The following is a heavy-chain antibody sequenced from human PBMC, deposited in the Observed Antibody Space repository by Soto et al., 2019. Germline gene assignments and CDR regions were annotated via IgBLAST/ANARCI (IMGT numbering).Heavy chain of an antibody. D-gene: IGHD3-9*01. CDR1: GGSISSYY. CDR2: IYTSGST. V-gene: IGHV4-4*07. J-gene: IGHJ4*02. Sequence: PSETLSLTCTVSGGSISSYYWSWIRQPAGKGLGWIGRIYTSGSTNYNPSLKSRVTMSVDTSKNQFSLKLSSVTAADTAVYYCARDPGVDWLYYFDYWGQGTLVTVSS. CDR3: ARDPGVDWLYYFDY.